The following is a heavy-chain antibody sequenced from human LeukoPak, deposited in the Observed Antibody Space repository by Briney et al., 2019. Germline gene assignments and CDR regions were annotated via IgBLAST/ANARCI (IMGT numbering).Heavy chain of an antibody. J-gene: IGHJ3*02. CDR2: IYSGGST. CDR1: GFTVSNKD. V-gene: IGHV3-66*02. Sequence: GSLRLSCAASGFTVSNKDMSWVRQAPGKGLEWVSVIYSGGSTYYAVSVKGRFTISRDNSKNTLYLQMNSLRAEDPGMYYCTSLNRKAFDIWGQGTMVTVSS. CDR3: TSLNRKAFDI.